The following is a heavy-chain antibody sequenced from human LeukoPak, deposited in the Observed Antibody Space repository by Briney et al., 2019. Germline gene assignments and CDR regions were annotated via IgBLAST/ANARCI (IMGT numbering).Heavy chain of an antibody. Sequence: ASVKVSCKASGYTFTSYYMHWVRQAPGQGLEWMGIINPSGGSTSYAQKFQGRVTMTRDTSTGTVYMELSSLRSEDTAVYYCARVLLTGDHPFDPWGQGTLVTVSS. CDR3: ARVLLTGDHPFDP. CDR1: GYTFTSYY. CDR2: INPSGGST. V-gene: IGHV1-46*01. D-gene: IGHD7-27*01. J-gene: IGHJ5*02.